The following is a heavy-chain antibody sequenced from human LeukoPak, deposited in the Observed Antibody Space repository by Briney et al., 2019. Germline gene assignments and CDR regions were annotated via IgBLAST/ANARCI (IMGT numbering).Heavy chain of an antibody. J-gene: IGHJ6*03. CDR1: GGSFNDYY. D-gene: IGHD2-2*01. CDR3: ARGRRYCSSTSCYHPYYYMDV. CDR2: INHSGST. Sequence: SETLSLTCAVYGGSFNDYYWNWIRQPPGKGLEWIGEINHSGSTNYNPSLKSRVTISVDTSMNQFSLKLSSVTAADTAVYYCARGRRYCSSTSCYHPYYYMDVWGKGTTVTVSS. V-gene: IGHV4-34*01.